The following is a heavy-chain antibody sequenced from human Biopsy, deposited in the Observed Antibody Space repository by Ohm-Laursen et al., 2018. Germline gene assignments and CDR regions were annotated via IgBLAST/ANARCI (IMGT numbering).Heavy chain of an antibody. J-gene: IGHJ3*01. CDR3: ARLNRLDDYWNDGPPDAFDV. D-gene: IGHD1-1*01. V-gene: IGHV4-59*01. Sequence: SVRLSCTCTVSVGSITDVYWSWIRQSPGKGLEWIGFISNGGDTTYNPSLRGRVAISVDTSKNQFSLKLSSVTAAYTAIFFCARLNRLDDYWNDGPPDAFDVWGQGTRVTVSS. CDR1: VGSITDVY. CDR2: ISNGGDT.